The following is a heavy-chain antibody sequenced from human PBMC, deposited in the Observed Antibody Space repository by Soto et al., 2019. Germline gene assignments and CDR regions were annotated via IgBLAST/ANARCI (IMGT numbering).Heavy chain of an antibody. Sequence: GGSLRLSCAASGFTFSSYDMNWVRLAPVKGLEWVSYISRSGSTIYYADSVQGLFTISRDNAKNSLFLQMNSLRVEDTAVYYCVRVGGDGYNYWTAWSIDLWGRGTLVTVSA. V-gene: IGHV3-48*03. J-gene: IGHJ2*01. D-gene: IGHD5-18*01. CDR3: VRVGGDGYNYWTAWSIDL. CDR1: GFTFSSYD. CDR2: ISRSGSTI.